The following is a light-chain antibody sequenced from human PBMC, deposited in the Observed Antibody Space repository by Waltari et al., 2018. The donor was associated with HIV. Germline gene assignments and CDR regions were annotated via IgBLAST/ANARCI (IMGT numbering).Light chain of an antibody. J-gene: IGKJ4*01. CDR2: GAF. V-gene: IGKV1-NL1*01. Sequence: DIQMTQLPSSLSASVGDRVTITCRATQDIANSVSWYQQRPGKVPKLLVYGAFIPHKGVASRFTSSGAETEYTLTISSLQPEDFGAYYCHQYFSDPFTFGGGTKVEI. CDR3: HQYFSDPFT. CDR1: QDIANS.